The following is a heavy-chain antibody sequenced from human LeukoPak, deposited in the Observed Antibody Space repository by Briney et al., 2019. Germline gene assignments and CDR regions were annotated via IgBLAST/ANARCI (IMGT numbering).Heavy chain of an antibody. CDR2: IYHSGST. D-gene: IGHD1-26*01. V-gene: IGHV4-38-2*02. J-gene: IGHJ4*02. Sequence: SETLSLTCAVSGYSISSGYYWGWIRQPPGKGLEWIGSIYHSGSTYYNPSLKSRVTISVDTSKNQSSLKLSSVTAADTAVYYCARDHSGRSWDFDYWGQGTLVTVSS. CDR1: GYSISSGYY. CDR3: ARDHSGRSWDFDY.